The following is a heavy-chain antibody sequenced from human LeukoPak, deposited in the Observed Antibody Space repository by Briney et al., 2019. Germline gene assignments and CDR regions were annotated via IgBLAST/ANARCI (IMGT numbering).Heavy chain of an antibody. CDR3: ARTYYDSSGYFRIYYFDY. CDR1: GVSISSYY. V-gene: IGHV4-4*07. CDR2: IYTSGST. D-gene: IGHD3-22*01. Sequence: PSETLSLTCTVSGVSISSYYWSWIRQPAGKGLEWIGRIYTSGSTNYNPSLKSRVTMSVDTSKNQFSLKLSSVTAADTAVYYCARTYYDSSGYFRIYYFDYWGQGTLVTVSS. J-gene: IGHJ4*02.